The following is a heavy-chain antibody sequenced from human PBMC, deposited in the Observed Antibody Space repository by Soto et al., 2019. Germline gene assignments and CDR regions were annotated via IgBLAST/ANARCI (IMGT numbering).Heavy chain of an antibody. CDR3: ALVVGLYCGGDCSMNYFDY. Sequence: VKVSCKASGGTFRKSAISWVRQAPGQGLEWMGGIIPMFGISNHAQKFRGGVAITADESTSTAYMELSSLRFEDTAVYYCALVVGLYCGGDCSMNYFDYWGEGTPVNV. CDR1: GGTFRKSA. J-gene: IGHJ4*02. D-gene: IGHD2-21*02. V-gene: IGHV1-69*13. CDR2: IIPMFGIS.